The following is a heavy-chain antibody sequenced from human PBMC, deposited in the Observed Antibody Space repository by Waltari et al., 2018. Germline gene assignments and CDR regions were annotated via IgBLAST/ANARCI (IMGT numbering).Heavy chain of an antibody. CDR3: ATFSNWVHDTFDI. CDR2: IYGVDIR. V-gene: IGHV3-53*01. D-gene: IGHD3-16*01. CDR1: GFSVSNSY. J-gene: IGHJ3*02. Sequence: EVQLVESGGGLIQPGGSLRLSCAASGFSVSNSYVSWGRQAPGKGLEGISFIYGVDIRLYVDYVNGLFTVSRDNSKNTVHLQMNSVRVDDTAVYYCATFSNWVHDTFDIWGQGTLVSVSS.